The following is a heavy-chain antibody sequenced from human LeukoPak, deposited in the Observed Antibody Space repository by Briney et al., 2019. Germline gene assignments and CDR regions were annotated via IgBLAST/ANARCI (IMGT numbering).Heavy chain of an antibody. CDR3: ARGVVVVAATTLGPLDS. CDR2: IIHIFGTA. V-gene: IGHV1-69*13. Sequence: SVKVSCKASGGTFSSYAISWVRQAPGEGLGWMGGIIHIFGTANYAQKLQGRVTITADETTSTAYMEVSSLRSGDTAVYYCARGVVVVAATTLGPLDSWGQGTLVTVSS. CDR1: GGTFSSYA. D-gene: IGHD2-15*01. J-gene: IGHJ4*02.